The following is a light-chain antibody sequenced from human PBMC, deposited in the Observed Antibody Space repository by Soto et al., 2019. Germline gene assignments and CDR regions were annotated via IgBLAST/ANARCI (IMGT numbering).Light chain of an antibody. CDR1: QSVSSNY. Sequence: EIVLMQSPGTLSLSPGERATLSCRASQSVSSNYLAWYQQKPGQAPRLLIDGASRRATGIPDRFSGSGSGTDVPLTISRLEPEEFAVYYCQQYGTSPPLTFGGGTKVEIK. V-gene: IGKV3-20*01. CDR3: QQYGTSPPLT. J-gene: IGKJ4*01. CDR2: GAS.